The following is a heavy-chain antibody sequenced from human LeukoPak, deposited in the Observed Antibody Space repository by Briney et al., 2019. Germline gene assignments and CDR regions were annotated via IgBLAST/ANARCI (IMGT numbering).Heavy chain of an antibody. CDR1: GGTFSSYA. J-gene: IGHJ5*02. Sequence: GASVKVSCKASGGTFSSYAISWVRQAPGQGLEWMGWISAYNGNTNYAQKLQGGVTMTTDTSTSTAYMELRSLRSDDTAVYYCARVQGYCSGGSCNNWFDPWGQGTLVTVSS. CDR2: ISAYNGNT. D-gene: IGHD2-15*01. V-gene: IGHV1-18*01. CDR3: ARVQGYCSGGSCNNWFDP.